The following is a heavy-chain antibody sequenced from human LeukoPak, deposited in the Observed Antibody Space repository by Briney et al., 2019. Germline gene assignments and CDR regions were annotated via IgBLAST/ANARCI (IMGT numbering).Heavy chain of an antibody. CDR2: INEHGTIT. J-gene: IGHJ4*02. CDR1: GFTFSNYW. D-gene: IGHD2-15*01. V-gene: IGHV3-74*01. Sequence: GGSLRLSCAGSGFTFSNYWIHWVRQVPGKGLVWVSRINEHGTITDYADSVRGRFTLSRDNDKHTLYMQINSLRVDDTAVYYCARDLSGGHDYWGQGTLVTVSS. CDR3: ARDLSGGHDY.